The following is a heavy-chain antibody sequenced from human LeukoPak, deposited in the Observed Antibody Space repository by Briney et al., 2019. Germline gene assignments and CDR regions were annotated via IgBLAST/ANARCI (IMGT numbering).Heavy chain of an antibody. D-gene: IGHD3-10*01. Sequence: PGGSLRLSCAASGFTFRSYETNWVRQAPGKGLEWVSYISSSGSTTYYADSVKGRFTISRDNIKNSLYLQMNSLRAEDTAVYYCARVYGSGSYYTYYFDYWGQGTLVTVSS. CDR3: ARVYGSGSYYTYYFDY. CDR2: ISSSGSTT. V-gene: IGHV3-48*03. CDR1: GFTFRSYE. J-gene: IGHJ4*02.